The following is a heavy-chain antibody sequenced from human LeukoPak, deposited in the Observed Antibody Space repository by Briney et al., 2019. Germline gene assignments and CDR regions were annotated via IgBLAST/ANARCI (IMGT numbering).Heavy chain of an antibody. CDR2: GFTSGTT. J-gene: IGHJ3*02. CDR1: GGSISTYY. CDR3: ASSSGWSAFDI. V-gene: IGHV4-4*07. D-gene: IGHD6-19*01. Sequence: PSETLSLTCTVSGGSISTYYWSWVRQPPGKGLEWIGRGFTSGTTNYNPSLKSRVTMSVDTSKNQFSLKLSYVTAADTAMYYCASSSGWSAFDIWGQGTMVTVSS.